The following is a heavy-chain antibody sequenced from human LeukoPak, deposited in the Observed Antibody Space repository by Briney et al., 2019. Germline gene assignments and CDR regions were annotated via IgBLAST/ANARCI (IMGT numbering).Heavy chain of an antibody. CDR2: IYYSGST. D-gene: IGHD3-10*01. V-gene: IGHV4-39*01. Sequence: SETLSLTCTVSGGSISSSSYYWGWIRQPPGKGLEWIGSIYYSGSTYYNPSLKSRVTISVDTSKNQFSLKLSSVTAADTAVYYCARLRVTMVRGVITEKVTNWFDPWGQGTLVTVSS. CDR1: GGSISSSSYY. CDR3: ARLRVTMVRGVITEKVTNWFDP. J-gene: IGHJ5*02.